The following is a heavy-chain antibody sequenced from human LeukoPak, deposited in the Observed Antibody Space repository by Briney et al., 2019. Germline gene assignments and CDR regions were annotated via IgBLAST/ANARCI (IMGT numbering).Heavy chain of an antibody. CDR3: AKDLSARFGELLFFMDV. V-gene: IGHV3-30*18. CDR1: GFTFSSYG. CDR2: ISYDGSNK. J-gene: IGHJ6*04. D-gene: IGHD3-10*01. Sequence: PGRSLRLSCAASGFTFSSYGMHCVRQAPGKGLEWVAVISYDGSNKYYADSVKGRFTISRDNSKNTLYLQMNSLRAEDTAVYYCAKDLSARFGELLFFMDVWGKGTTVTVSS.